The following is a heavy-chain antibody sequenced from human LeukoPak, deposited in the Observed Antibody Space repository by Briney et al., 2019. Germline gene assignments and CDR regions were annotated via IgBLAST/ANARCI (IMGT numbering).Heavy chain of an antibody. J-gene: IGHJ5*02. CDR2: IYSGGST. CDR3: ARAGDGWTTVTENWFDP. CDR1: GFTVSSNY. D-gene: IGHD4-11*01. V-gene: IGHV3-66*02. Sequence: EGSLRLPCAASGFTVSSNYMSWVHQAPGKGLEWVSVIYSGGSTYYADSVKGRFTISRDNSKNTLYLQMNSLRAEDTAVYYCARAGDGWTTVTENWFDPWGQGTLVTVSS.